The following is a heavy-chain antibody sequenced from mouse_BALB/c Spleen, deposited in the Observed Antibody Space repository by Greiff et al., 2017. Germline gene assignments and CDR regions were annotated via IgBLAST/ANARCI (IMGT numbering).Heavy chain of an antibody. CDR2: ISSGGSYT. J-gene: IGHJ3*01. CDR1: GFTFSSYA. Sequence: EVQVVESGGGLVKPGGSLKLSCAASGFTFSSYAMSWVRQSPEKRLEWVAEISSGGSYTYYPDTVTGRFTISRDNAKNTLYLEMSSLRSEDTAMYYCARHTVVAPGFAYWGQGTLVTVSA. D-gene: IGHD1-1*01. V-gene: IGHV5-9-4*01. CDR3: ARHTVVAPGFAY.